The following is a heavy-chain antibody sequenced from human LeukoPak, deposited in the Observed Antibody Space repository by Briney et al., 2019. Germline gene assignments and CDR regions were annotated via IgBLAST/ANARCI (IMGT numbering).Heavy chain of an antibody. J-gene: IGHJ4*02. CDR3: ARRKGYSSSWYFDY. Sequence: PGGSLRLSCAASGFTFSSYSMNWVRQAPGKGLEWVSSISSSSSYIYYADSVKGRFTISRDNAKNPLYLQMNSLRAEDTAVYYCARRKGYSSSWYFDYWGQGTLVTVSS. D-gene: IGHD6-13*01. CDR1: GFTFSSYS. CDR2: ISSSSSYI. V-gene: IGHV3-21*01.